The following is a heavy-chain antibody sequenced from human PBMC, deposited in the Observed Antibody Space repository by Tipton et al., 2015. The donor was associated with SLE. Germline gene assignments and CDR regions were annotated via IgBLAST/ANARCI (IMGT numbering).Heavy chain of an antibody. Sequence: SLRLSCVTSGFTFTYSAMNWVRQAPGKGLEWVSTVDGSGEYIFYADSVKGRFTISRDNTRNTLYLQMNNLRAGDTAVYYCANVDYASGKGYFKFWGQGTPVTVSS. D-gene: IGHD3-10*01. J-gene: IGHJ4*02. CDR3: ANVDYASGKGYFKF. V-gene: IGHV3-23*01. CDR2: VDGSGEYI. CDR1: GFTFTYSA.